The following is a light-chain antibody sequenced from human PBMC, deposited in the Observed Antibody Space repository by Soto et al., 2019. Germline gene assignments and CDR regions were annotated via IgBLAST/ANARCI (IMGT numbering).Light chain of an antibody. V-gene: IGKV1-27*01. J-gene: IGKJ2*01. CDR3: QNYNNAPPYT. CDR1: QGISNY. CDR2: AAS. Sequence: DIQMTQSPSSLSASVGDRVTITCRASQGISNYLAWYQQKPGKVPHLLIYAASTLQSGVPSRVSGSGSGTDFTLTISSLQPEDVATYYCQNYNNAPPYTFGQGTKLEIK.